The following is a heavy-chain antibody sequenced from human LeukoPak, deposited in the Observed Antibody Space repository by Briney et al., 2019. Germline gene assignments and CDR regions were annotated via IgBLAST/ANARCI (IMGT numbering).Heavy chain of an antibody. V-gene: IGHV1-46*01. D-gene: IGHD4-23*01. CDR3: ARDRSVVIHDALDI. J-gene: IGHJ3*02. CDR1: GYTFTIYG. Sequence: ASVKVSCKASGYTFTIYGISWVRQAPGQGLEWMGIINPVGGSTTYAQKFQGRVTMTRDTSTSTLYMELSSLRSEDTAVYYCARDRSVVIHDALDIWGQGTMVTVSP. CDR2: INPVGGST.